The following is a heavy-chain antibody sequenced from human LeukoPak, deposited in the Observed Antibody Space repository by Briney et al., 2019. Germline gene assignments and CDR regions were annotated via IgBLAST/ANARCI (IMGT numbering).Heavy chain of an antibody. V-gene: IGHV3-53*01. J-gene: IGHJ2*01. D-gene: IGHD3-22*01. CDR3: AKDQYYYDSSGYPPNWYFDL. CDR1: GFTVSSNY. Sequence: GGSLRLSCAASGFTVSSNYMSWVRQAPGKGLEWVSVIYSGGSTYYADSVKGRFTISRHNSKNTLYLQMNSLRAEDTAVYYCAKDQYYYDSSGYPPNWYFDLWGRGTLVTVSS. CDR2: IYSGGST.